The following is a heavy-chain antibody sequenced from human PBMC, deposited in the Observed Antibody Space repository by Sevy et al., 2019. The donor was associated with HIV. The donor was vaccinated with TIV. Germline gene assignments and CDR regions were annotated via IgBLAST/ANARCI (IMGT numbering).Heavy chain of an antibody. CDR1: GFTFSSYW. V-gene: IGHV3-7*01. CDR3: ARAGTGNTYYDFWSGYYPDYYYGMDV. CDR2: IKQDGSEK. D-gene: IGHD3-3*01. Sequence: GGSLRLSCAASGFTFSSYWMSWVRQAPGKGLEWVANIKQDGSEKYYVDSVKGRFTISRDNAKNSLYLQMNSLRAEDTAVYYCARAGTGNTYYDFWSGYYPDYYYGMDVWGQGTMVTVSS. J-gene: IGHJ6*02.